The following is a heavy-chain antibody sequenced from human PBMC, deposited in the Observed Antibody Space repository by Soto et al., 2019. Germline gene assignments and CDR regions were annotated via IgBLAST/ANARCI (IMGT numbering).Heavy chain of an antibody. CDR2: IKQDGSEK. CDR1: GFTLSSYW. CDR3: ANLSSGDYVRGYFYY. V-gene: IGHV3-7*03. Sequence: QTGGSLRLSCAASGFTLSSYWMSWVRQAPGKGLEWVANIKQDGSEKFYVDSVKGRFTISRDNSKYTLYLQMNSLRAEDTAVYYCANLSSGDYVRGYFYYRALGAAVTVSA. D-gene: IGHD3-16*01. J-gene: IGHJ4*01.